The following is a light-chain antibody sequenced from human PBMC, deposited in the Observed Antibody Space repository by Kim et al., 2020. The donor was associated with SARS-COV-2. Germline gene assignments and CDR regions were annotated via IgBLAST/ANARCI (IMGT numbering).Light chain of an antibody. CDR3: QQSYGAPWT. Sequence: ASVGDRVTITCRASQDISNYLTWYQQKPGKPPKLLIYAASTLQSGVPSRFSGSGSGTDFTLTISSLQPEDVATYYCQQSYGAPWTFGQGTKVDIK. CDR1: QDISNY. J-gene: IGKJ1*01. CDR2: AAS. V-gene: IGKV1-27*01.